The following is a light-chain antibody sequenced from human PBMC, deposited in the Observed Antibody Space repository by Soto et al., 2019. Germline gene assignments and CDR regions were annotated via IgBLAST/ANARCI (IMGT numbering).Light chain of an antibody. V-gene: IGKV3-20*01. CDR3: QQYSESPLT. CDR2: GAS. Sequence: EIVLTHSPGTLSLSPGERATLSCRASQSVTNNYLAWYQQKPGQAPRLVIYGASTRATGIPDRFSASGSGTDFTLTSNRLEPEDFAVYYCQQYSESPLTFGQGTKVEIK. J-gene: IGKJ1*01. CDR1: QSVTNNY.